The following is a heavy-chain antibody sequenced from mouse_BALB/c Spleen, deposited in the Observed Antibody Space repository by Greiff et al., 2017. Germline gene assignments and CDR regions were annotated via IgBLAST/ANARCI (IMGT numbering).Heavy chain of an antibody. CDR1: GYTFTSYW. CDR2: IYPGSGST. V-gene: IGHV1S22*01. J-gene: IGHJ2*01. CDR3: TRLGFITTVVARGYFDY. Sequence: LQQPGSELVRPGASVKLSCKASGYTFTSYWMHWVRQRPGQGLEWIGNIYPGSGSTNYDEKFKSKATLTVDTSSSTAYMQLSSLTSEDSAVYYCTRLGFITTVVARGYFDYWGQGTTLTVSS. D-gene: IGHD1-1*01.